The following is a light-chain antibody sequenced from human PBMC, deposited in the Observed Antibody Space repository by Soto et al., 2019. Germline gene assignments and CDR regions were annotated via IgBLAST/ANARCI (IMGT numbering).Light chain of an antibody. CDR3: QQLNTYPFT. CDR1: QDISSY. V-gene: IGKV1-9*01. J-gene: IGKJ4*01. CDR2: VTS. Sequence: DVQLTQSPSFLSASVGDRVTITCRASQDISSYLAWYQQKPGKPPKLLIYVTSTLQSGVPSRFSRSGSGTEFTLTISSLQPEDFATYFCQQLNTYPFTFGGGSKVDIK.